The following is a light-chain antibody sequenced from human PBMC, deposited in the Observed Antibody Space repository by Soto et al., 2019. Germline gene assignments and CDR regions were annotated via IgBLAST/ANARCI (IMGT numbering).Light chain of an antibody. CDR1: QSVRSN. J-gene: IGKJ4*01. Sequence: EVVMRQSPATLSVSPGEGATLSCRASQSVRSNLAWYQQKPGQAPRLPIHGASTRATGVPARFSGSGSGTEFTLTISSLQSEDFAVYYCQQYNNWPPLTFGGGTKVDIK. V-gene: IGKV3-15*01. CDR2: GAS. CDR3: QQYNNWPPLT.